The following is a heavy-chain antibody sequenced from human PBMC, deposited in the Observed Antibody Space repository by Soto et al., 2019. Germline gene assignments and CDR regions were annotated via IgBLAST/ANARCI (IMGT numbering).Heavy chain of an antibody. J-gene: IGHJ4*02. CDR2: ISGSDSST. CDR1: GFTFSSYA. Sequence: EVQLLESGGGLVQPGGSLRLSCAASGFTFSSYAMNWVRQAPGKGLEWVSVISGSDSSTYYADSVKGRFTISRDNSKNTLYVQMNSLRAEDTAVYYCAKAISGYNVPLDHWGQGTRVTVSS. D-gene: IGHD5-12*01. CDR3: AKAISGYNVPLDH. V-gene: IGHV3-23*01.